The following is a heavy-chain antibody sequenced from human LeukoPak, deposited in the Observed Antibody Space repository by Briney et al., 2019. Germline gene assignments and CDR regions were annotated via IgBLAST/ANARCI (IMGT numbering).Heavy chain of an antibody. CDR1: GLTVSSY. CDR2: IYSGGSI. J-gene: IGHJ4*02. Sequence: GGSLRLSCAASGLTVSSYMSWVRQAPGKGLEWVSVIYSGGSIYYADSVKGRFTISRDKSKNTLYLQMNSLRAEDTAVYYCARPPYGGVDYWGQGTLVTVSS. CDR3: ARPPYGGVDY. V-gene: IGHV3-66*04. D-gene: IGHD4-23*01.